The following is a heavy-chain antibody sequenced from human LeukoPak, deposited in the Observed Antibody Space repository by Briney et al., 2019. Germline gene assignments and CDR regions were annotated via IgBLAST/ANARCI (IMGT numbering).Heavy chain of an antibody. CDR1: GFTFSSYG. D-gene: IGHD5-18*01. CDR2: IRNDGTNK. V-gene: IGHV3-30*02. CDR3: AKDSQLWVLEPYYFDY. Sequence: GGSLRLSCAASGFTFSSYGMHWVRQAPGKGLEWVSFIRNDGTNKYYVDSVKGRFNISRDDSKNTLYLQMNSLRAEDTAVYYCAKDSQLWVLEPYYFDYWGQGTLVTVSS. J-gene: IGHJ4*02.